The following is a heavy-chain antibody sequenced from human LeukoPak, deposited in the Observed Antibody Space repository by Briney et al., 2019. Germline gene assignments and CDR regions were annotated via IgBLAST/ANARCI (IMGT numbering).Heavy chain of an antibody. V-gene: IGHV4-34*01. Sequence: PGESLTLTCAVYGCSFSGYYWSWIRQAPGKGLEWIGVINHSGSTNYNPSLKTRVTISVNTYKNQICLKLSYVAAADTAVYYCASSRVTVPQFDYWGQGTLVTVSS. CDR2: INHSGST. D-gene: IGHD4-17*01. J-gene: IGHJ4*02. CDR3: ASSRVTVPQFDY. CDR1: GCSFSGYY.